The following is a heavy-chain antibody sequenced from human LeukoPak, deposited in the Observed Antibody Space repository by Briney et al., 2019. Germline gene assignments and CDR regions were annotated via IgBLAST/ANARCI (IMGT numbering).Heavy chain of an antibody. D-gene: IGHD5-24*01. CDR2: IWYDGRNE. CDR1: GFTFSSYG. V-gene: IGHV3-33*06. Sequence: GSLRLSCAASGFTFSSYGMHWVRQAPGKGLEWVAVIWYDGRNENYADSVKGRFTISRDNSKNTLYLQMNSLRAEDTAVYYCAKTDGYNYNYYYYMDVWGKGTTVTVSS. CDR3: AKTDGYNYNYYYYMDV. J-gene: IGHJ6*03.